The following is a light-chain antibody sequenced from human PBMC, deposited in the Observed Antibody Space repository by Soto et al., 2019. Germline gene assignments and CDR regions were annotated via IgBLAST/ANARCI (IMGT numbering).Light chain of an antibody. V-gene: IGKV3-15*01. Sequence: EILLTQSPATLSLSPGERSTLSCRAIQIVSSYLAWYQQKPGQAPRLLIYGASTRATGIPARFSGSGSGTEFTLTISSLQSEDFAVYYCQQYNNWPRTFGQGTKVDIK. J-gene: IGKJ1*01. CDR3: QQYNNWPRT. CDR1: QIVSSY. CDR2: GAS.